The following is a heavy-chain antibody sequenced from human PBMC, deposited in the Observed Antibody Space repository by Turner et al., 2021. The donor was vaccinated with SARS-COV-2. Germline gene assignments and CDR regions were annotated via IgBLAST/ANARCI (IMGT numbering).Heavy chain of an antibody. CDR2: ISYDGGNK. CDR3: AKQGGPYCSGGSCYLHYFDY. Sequence: QVQLVESGGGVVQPWRSLRLSCAASGFTFSSYGIHWVRQAPGKGLEWVAVISYDGGNKYYADSVKGRITISRDNSKNTLYLQMNSLRAEDTAVYYCAKQGGPYCSGGSCYLHYFDYWGQGTLVTVSS. V-gene: IGHV3-30*18. J-gene: IGHJ4*02. CDR1: GFTFSSYG. D-gene: IGHD2-15*01.